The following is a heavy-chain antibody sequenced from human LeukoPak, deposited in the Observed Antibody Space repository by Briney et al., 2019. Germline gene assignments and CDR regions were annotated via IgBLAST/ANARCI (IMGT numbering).Heavy chain of an antibody. CDR1: GFTFSSYW. CDR2: IKQDGSGK. J-gene: IGHJ4*02. CDR3: ARDYYDSSGYYYY. Sequence: GGSLRLSCAASGFTFSSYWMSWVRQAPGKGLEWVANIKQDGSGKYYVDSVKGRFTISRDNAKNSLYLQMNSLRAEDTAVYYCARDYYDSSGYYYYWGQGTLVTVSS. V-gene: IGHV3-7*01. D-gene: IGHD3-22*01.